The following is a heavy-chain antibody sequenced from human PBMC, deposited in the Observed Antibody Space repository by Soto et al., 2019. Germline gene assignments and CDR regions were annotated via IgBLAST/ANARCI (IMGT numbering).Heavy chain of an antibody. J-gene: IGHJ4*02. CDR1: GFTFSSYA. V-gene: IGHV3-23*01. Sequence: EVQLLESGGGLIQRGGSLRLSCAASGFTFSSYAMSWVRQAPGMGLEWVSTISSSGDSTYYADSVKGRLTISGDNSKFTLYLEMNFLRAEDTAVYYCAKDGGSSSWHIDYWGQGTLVTVSS. CDR3: AKDGGSSSWHIDY. CDR2: ISSSGDST. D-gene: IGHD6-13*01.